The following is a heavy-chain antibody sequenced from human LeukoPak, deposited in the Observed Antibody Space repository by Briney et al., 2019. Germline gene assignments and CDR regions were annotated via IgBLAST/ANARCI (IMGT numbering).Heavy chain of an antibody. Sequence: PGGSLRLSCAASGFTFSNAWMSWVRQAPGKGLEWVGRIKSKTDGGTTDYAAPVKGRFTISRDDSKNTLYLQMNSLKTEDTAVYYCTTDSSVTMVRGASDYWGQETLVTVSS. J-gene: IGHJ4*02. CDR2: IKSKTDGGTT. V-gene: IGHV3-15*01. CDR1: GFTFSNAW. CDR3: TTDSSVTMVRGASDY. D-gene: IGHD3-10*01.